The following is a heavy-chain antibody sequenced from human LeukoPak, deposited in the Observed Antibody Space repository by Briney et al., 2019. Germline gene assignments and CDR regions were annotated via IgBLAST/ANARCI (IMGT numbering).Heavy chain of an antibody. CDR2: ISSSSSTI. J-gene: IGHJ4*02. CDR3: ARGNYYDSSGYKTG. Sequence: PGGSLRLSCAASDFTVSSNHMNWVRQAPGKGLEWVSYISSSSSTIYYADSVKGRFTISRDNAKNSLYLQMNSLRDEDTAVYYCARGNYYDSSGYKTGRGQGTLVTVSS. V-gene: IGHV3-48*02. CDR1: DFTVSSNH. D-gene: IGHD3-22*01.